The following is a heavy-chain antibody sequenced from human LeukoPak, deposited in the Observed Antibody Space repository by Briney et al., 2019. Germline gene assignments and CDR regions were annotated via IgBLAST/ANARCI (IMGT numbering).Heavy chain of an antibody. CDR3: ARESLRQQWLVRREEYYYMDV. Sequence: SQTLSLTCAISGDSVSTDSAGWNWIRQSPSRGLEWLGRTYYNSINSNWYKDYAPAVKSRITITPDTTKNQFSLKLRSVTAADTAVYYCARESLRQQWLVRREEYYYMDVWGKGTTVTISS. D-gene: IGHD6-19*01. CDR2: TYYNSINSNWYK. V-gene: IGHV6-1*01. J-gene: IGHJ6*03. CDR1: GDSVSTDSAG.